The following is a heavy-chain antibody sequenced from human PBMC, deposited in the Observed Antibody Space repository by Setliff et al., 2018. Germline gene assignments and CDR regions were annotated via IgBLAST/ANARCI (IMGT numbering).Heavy chain of an antibody. D-gene: IGHD7-27*01. CDR3: ARGPGAATGEGFDI. CDR2: MYGNS. Sequence: PSETLSLTCTVSGGSISGYYWTWIRQPAGKGLEWIGRMYGNSNYNPPLKSRVTMSIDTSKNKFSLKLSSVTAADTAVYYCARGPGAATGEGFDIWGQGTKVTVSS. J-gene: IGHJ3*02. V-gene: IGHV4-4*07. CDR1: GGSISGYY.